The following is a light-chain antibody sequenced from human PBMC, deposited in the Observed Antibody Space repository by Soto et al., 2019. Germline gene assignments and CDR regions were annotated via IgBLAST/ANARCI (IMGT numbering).Light chain of an antibody. J-gene: IGKJ1*01. CDR3: QHYKSYPWT. CDR2: KAS. V-gene: IGKV1-5*03. CDR1: QSIDSW. Sequence: DIQMPQSPSTMSASVGDRVPITCRASQSIDSWLAWYQQKPGKAPKFLMYKASNLESGIPLRFSGSGSETEFTLTISSLQPDDFAIYYCQHYKSYPWTCGQWTKVELK.